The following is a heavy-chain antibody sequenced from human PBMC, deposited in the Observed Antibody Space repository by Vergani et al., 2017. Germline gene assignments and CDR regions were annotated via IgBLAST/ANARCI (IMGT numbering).Heavy chain of an antibody. CDR1: GGSVSSGSYY. CDR2: IYYSGST. V-gene: IGHV4-61*01. D-gene: IGHD4-23*01. CDR3: ARVGSTTTVVTPGGKYYYYGMDV. J-gene: IGHJ6*02. Sequence: QVQLQESGPGLVKPSETLSLTCTVSGGSVSSGSYYWSWIRQPPGKGLEWIGYIYYSGSTNYNASLKSRVTISVDTSKNQFSLKLCSVTAADTAVYYCARVGSTTTVVTPGGKYYYYGMDVWGQGTTVTVSS.